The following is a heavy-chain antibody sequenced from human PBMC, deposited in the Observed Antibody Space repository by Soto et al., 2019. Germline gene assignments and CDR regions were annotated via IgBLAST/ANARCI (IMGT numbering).Heavy chain of an antibody. CDR3: ARRAAVAGPYWYFDL. J-gene: IGHJ2*01. CDR2: ISSSGSSI. Sequence: QVQLVESGGGLVKPGGSLRLSCAASGFTFSDYYMSWIRQAPGTGLEWVSYISSSGSSIDYADSVKGRFTISRDNPKNSLYLQMNSLRAEDTAVYYCARRAAVAGPYWYFDLWGRGTLVTVSS. D-gene: IGHD6-19*01. V-gene: IGHV3-11*01. CDR1: GFTFSDYY.